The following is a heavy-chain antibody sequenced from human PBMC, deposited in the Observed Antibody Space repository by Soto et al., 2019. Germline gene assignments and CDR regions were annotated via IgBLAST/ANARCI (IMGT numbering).Heavy chain of an antibody. V-gene: IGHV6-1*01. Sequence: SQTLSLTCAISGDSVSSNSAAWNWIRQSPSRGLEWLGRTYYRSKWYNDYAVSVKSRITINPDTSKNQFSLQLNSVTPEDTAVYYCARGAFRGVVVADAIDIWGQGTMVTVSS. J-gene: IGHJ3*02. CDR3: ARGAFRGVVVADAIDI. CDR1: GDSVSSNSAA. D-gene: IGHD2-2*01. CDR2: TYYRSKWYN.